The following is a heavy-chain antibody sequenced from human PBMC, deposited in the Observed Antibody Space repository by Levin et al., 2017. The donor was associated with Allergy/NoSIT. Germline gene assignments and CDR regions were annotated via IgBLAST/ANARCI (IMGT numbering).Heavy chain of an antibody. CDR3: ARGLKASSGYELN. D-gene: IGHD3-22*01. J-gene: IGHJ4*02. CDR2: IKQDGSEK. V-gene: IGHV3-7*01. Sequence: ETLSLTCAASGFTFSSYWMSWVRQAPGKGLEWVANIKQDGSEKYYVDSVKGRFTISRDNAKNSLYLQMNSLRAEDTAVYYCARGLKASSGYELNWGQGTLVTVSS. CDR1: GFTFSSYW.